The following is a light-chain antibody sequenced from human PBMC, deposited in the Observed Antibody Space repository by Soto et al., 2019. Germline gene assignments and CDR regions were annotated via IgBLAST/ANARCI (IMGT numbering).Light chain of an antibody. Sequence: EVVLSQSLGTLSLSPGERATLSCRASQSVSSSHLAWYQQKPGQAPRLLIYGASSRAAGIPDRFSGRGSGTDFTLTISRLEPEDFAVYYCQQYDSSEYTFGQGTKVEVK. V-gene: IGKV3-20*01. CDR2: GAS. CDR3: QQYDSSEYT. J-gene: IGKJ2*01. CDR1: QSVSSSH.